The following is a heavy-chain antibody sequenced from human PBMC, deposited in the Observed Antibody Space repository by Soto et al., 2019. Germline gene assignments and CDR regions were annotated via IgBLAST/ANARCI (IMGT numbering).Heavy chain of an antibody. CDR1: AFSLSTTGVG. Sequence: QITLKESGPTLVKPTQNLTLSCTFSAFSLSTTGVGVAWIRQPPGKALEWLALIYGDDGKRYTPSLKSRLTITKDTSKNQVVLTPDNMDPVDTATCISVLRVYRCYAFDYWGQGTLLTVSS. D-gene: IGHD2-15*01. CDR3: VLRVYRCYAFDY. J-gene: IGHJ4*01. CDR2: IYGDDGK. V-gene: IGHV2-5*02.